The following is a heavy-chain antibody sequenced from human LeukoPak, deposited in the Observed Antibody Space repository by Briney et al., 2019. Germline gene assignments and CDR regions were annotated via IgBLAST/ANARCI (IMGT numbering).Heavy chain of an antibody. CDR1: GGSFSGYY. V-gene: IGHV4-34*01. D-gene: IGHD3-3*01. CDR2: INHSGST. Sequence: PSETLSLTCAVYGGSFSGYYWSWIRQPPGKGLGWIGEINHSGSTNYNPSLKSRVTISVDTSKNQFSLKLSSVTAADTAVYYCARGPRGTIFGVVTKPRGFDPWGQGTLVTVSS. J-gene: IGHJ5*02. CDR3: ARGPRGTIFGVVTKPRGFDP.